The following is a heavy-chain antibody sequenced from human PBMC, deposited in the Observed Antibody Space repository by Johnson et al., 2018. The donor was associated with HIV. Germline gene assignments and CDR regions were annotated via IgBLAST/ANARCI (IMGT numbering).Heavy chain of an antibody. CDR2: IYSGGST. D-gene: IGHD3/OR15-3a*01. V-gene: IGHV3-66*02. CDR3: AKDKFMFLDNPVDAFDV. CDR1: GFTVSSNY. J-gene: IGHJ3*01. Sequence: VQLVESGGGLVQPGGSLRLSCAASGFTVSSNYMSWVRQAPGKGLEWVSVIYSGGSTYYADSVKGRFTISRDNSKNTLYLQMNSLRAEDTGVYYCAKDKFMFLDNPVDAFDVWGQGTMVTFSS.